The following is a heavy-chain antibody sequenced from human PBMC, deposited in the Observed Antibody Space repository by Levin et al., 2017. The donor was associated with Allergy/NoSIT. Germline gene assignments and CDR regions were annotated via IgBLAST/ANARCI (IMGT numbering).Heavy chain of an antibody. D-gene: IGHD3-10*01. V-gene: IGHV4-34*01. CDR1: GGSFSGYY. CDR3: ASGWLGPEGGLGPVDY. J-gene: IGHJ4*02. Sequence: SETLSLTCAVYGGSFSGYYWSWIRQPPGKGLEWIGEINHSGSTNYNPSLKSRVTISVDTSKNQFSLKLSSVTAADTAVYYCASGWLGPEGGLGPVDYWGQGTLVTVSS. CDR2: INHSGST.